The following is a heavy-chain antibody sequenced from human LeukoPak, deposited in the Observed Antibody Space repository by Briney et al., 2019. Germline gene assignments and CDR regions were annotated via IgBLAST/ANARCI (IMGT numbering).Heavy chain of an antibody. V-gene: IGHV3-23*01. J-gene: IGHJ4*02. Sequence: GGSLRLSCAASGFTFSSKWMSWVRQAPGKGLEWVSSISVGGTTTYYADSVKGRFSISRDNSENTLYLQMNGLRADDTAVYSCAKSFTSSSSDYWGQGTLVTVSS. CDR1: GFTFSSKW. D-gene: IGHD6-13*01. CDR2: ISVGGTTT. CDR3: AKSFTSSSSDY.